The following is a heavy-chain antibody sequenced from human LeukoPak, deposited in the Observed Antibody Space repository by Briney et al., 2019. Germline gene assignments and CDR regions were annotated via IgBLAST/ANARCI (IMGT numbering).Heavy chain of an antibody. D-gene: IGHD2-2*01. CDR3: AKGEGCSSTSCRGNWFDP. CDR2: ISGSGGST. J-gene: IGHJ5*02. V-gene: IGHV3-23*01. Sequence: GGSLRLSCAASGFTFSSYAMSWARQAPGKGLEWVSAISGSGGSTYYADSVKGRFTISRDNSKNTLYLQMNSLRAEDTAVYYCAKGEGCSSTSCRGNWFDPWGQGTLVTVSS. CDR1: GFTFSSYA.